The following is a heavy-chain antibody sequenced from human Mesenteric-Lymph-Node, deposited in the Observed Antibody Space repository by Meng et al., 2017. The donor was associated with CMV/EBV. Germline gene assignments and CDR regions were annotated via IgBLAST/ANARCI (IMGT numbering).Heavy chain of an antibody. CDR1: GFSISSGYH. J-gene: IGHJ4*02. Sequence: SETLSLTCIASGFSISSGYHWGWIRQPPGKGLESIGSIFHSGTTYYNPSLTSRVTISVDTSKNQFSLKLTSVTAADTAVYYCARDAYSHSDYWGPGMLVTVSS. D-gene: IGHD4-11*01. CDR3: ARDAYSHSDY. V-gene: IGHV4-38-2*02. CDR2: IFHSGTT.